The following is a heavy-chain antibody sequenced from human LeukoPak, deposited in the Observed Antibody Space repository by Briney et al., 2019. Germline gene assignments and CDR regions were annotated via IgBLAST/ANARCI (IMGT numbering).Heavy chain of an antibody. V-gene: IGHV5-10-1*01. CDR2: IDPSDSYT. J-gene: IGHJ4*02. CDR3: ATFHYDILTGYSLFDY. D-gene: IGHD3-9*01. CDR1: GYSFTSYW. Sequence: GESLKISCKGSGYSFTSYWISWVRQMPGNGLEWMGRIDPSDSYTNYSPSFQGHVTISADKSISTAYLQWSSLKASDTAMYYCATFHYDILTGYSLFDYWGQGTLVTVSS.